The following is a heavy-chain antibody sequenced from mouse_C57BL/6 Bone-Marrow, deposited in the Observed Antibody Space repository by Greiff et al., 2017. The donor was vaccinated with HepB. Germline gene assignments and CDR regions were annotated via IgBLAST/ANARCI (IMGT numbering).Heavy chain of an antibody. D-gene: IGHD2-1*01. CDR1: GYSFTGYY. CDR2: INPSTGGT. V-gene: IGHV1-42*01. Sequence: EVKLQQSGPELVKPGASVKISCKASGYSFTGYYMNWVKQSPEKSLEWIGEINPSTGGTTYNQKFKAKATLTVDKSSSTAYMQLKSLTSEDSAVYYCARGAGNYGYFDVWGTGTTVTVSS. J-gene: IGHJ1*03. CDR3: ARGAGNYGYFDV.